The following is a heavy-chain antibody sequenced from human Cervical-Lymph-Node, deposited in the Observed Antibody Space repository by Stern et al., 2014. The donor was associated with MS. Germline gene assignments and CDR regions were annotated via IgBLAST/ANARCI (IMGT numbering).Heavy chain of an antibody. CDR3: ARDMELLTNSYYYGMDV. Sequence: VQLVESGAEVKKPGASVKVSCKASGYTFTSYGISWVRQAPGQGLEWLGWISAYNGNTNYAQKLQGRVTMTTDTSTSQAYMELRSLRSDDTAVYYCARDMELLTNSYYYGMDVWGQGTTVTVSS. V-gene: IGHV1-18*01. CDR1: GYTFTSYG. J-gene: IGHJ6*02. D-gene: IGHD1-7*01. CDR2: ISAYNGNT.